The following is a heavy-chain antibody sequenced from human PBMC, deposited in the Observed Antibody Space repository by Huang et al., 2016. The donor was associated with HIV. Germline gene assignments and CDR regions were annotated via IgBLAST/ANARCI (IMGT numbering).Heavy chain of an antibody. CDR3: VRGWYIAALPYFDY. CDR2: MNPNSGNT. D-gene: IGHD6-6*01. V-gene: IGHV1-8*01. Sequence: QVQLVQSGAEVRKPGASVKVSCEASGYSFASYDINWVRQATVQGLEVMGWMNPNSGNTGYAQKFQGRVTMTRNTSISTAYMELSSLRSEDTAKYFCVRGWYIAALPYFDYWGQGTLVTVSS. J-gene: IGHJ4*02. CDR1: GYSFASYD.